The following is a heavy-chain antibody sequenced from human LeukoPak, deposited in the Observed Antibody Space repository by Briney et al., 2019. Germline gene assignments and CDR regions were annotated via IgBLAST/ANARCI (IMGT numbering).Heavy chain of an antibody. D-gene: IGHD5-12*01. CDR3: ARSGYDLYFDY. Sequence: PSETLSLTCTVSGGSISSSSYYWGWIRQPPGKGLEWIGSIYYSGSTYYNPSLKSRVTISVDTSKNQFSLKLSPVTAADTAVYYCARSGYDLYFDYWGQGTLVTVSS. CDR2: IYYSGST. V-gene: IGHV4-39*07. CDR1: GGSISSSSYY. J-gene: IGHJ4*02.